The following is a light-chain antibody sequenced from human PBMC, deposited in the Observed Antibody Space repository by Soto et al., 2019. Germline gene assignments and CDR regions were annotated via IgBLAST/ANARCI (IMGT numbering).Light chain of an antibody. CDR3: LQHYTYPRT. V-gene: IGKV1-5*01. CDR1: QSVSGW. CDR2: DAS. J-gene: IGKJ1*01. Sequence: DIQMTQSPSTLSPSMGDTVTLTCRASQSVSGWLAWYQQKPGEAPKLLIYDASALPRGVPSRFSGSGSGTEFTLTISSLQPDDFATYYCLQHYTYPRTFGQGTKVDIK.